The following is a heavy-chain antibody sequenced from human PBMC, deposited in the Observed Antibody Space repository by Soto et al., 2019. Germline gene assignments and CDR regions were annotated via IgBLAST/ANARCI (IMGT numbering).Heavy chain of an antibody. Sequence: PSVKVSCKASGYTFVNFDIRWVRQAAGHGVAWMGWMTPGSGNTGYARKFQGRVTMTRDTPTSTVHMELSSLRSDDTAVYYCARDCSKERGYSYGLLGYWGQGTLVTVSS. CDR3: ARDCSKERGYSYGLLGY. CDR1: GYTFVNFD. J-gene: IGHJ4*02. D-gene: IGHD5-18*01. CDR2: MTPGSGNT. V-gene: IGHV1-8*02.